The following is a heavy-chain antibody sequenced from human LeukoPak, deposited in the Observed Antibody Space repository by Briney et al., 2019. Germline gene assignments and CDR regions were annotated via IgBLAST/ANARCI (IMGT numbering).Heavy chain of an antibody. J-gene: IGHJ4*02. Sequence: PGGSLRLSCAASGFTFSIYGMQWVRQAPGKRLEWVAVIWYDGTEKYYADSVKGRFTISRDNSKNMVYLQMNSLRAEDTAVYYCARDRNSFDHWGQGTLVTVSS. CDR2: IWYDGTEK. D-gene: IGHD1-14*01. V-gene: IGHV3-33*01. CDR1: GFTFSIYG. CDR3: ARDRNSFDH.